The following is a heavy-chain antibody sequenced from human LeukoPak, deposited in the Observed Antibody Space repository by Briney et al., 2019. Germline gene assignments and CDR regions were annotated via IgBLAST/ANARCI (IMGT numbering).Heavy chain of an antibody. Sequence: HPGGSLRLSCAASGFTFSSYAMHWVRQAPGKGLEYVSAISSNGGSTYYANSVKGRFTISRDNSKNTLYLQMGSLRAEDMAVYYCARGPGIQHPQFDYWGQGTPVTVSS. CDR3: ARGPGIQHPQFDY. CDR1: GFTFSSYA. D-gene: IGHD5-18*01. CDR2: ISSNGGST. J-gene: IGHJ4*02. V-gene: IGHV3-64*01.